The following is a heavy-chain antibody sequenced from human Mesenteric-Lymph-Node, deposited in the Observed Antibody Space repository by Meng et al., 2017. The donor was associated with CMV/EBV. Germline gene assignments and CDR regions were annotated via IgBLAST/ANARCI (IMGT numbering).Heavy chain of an antibody. D-gene: IGHD2-2*01. Sequence: TTYGLSWVRQAPGQGLEWMGWISPYNDNTNYAQRFQGRVTMTTDRSTRTAYMELRSLRSDDTAIYFCARDGRTDIVVVPAAMQNFDYWGQGTLVTVSS. J-gene: IGHJ4*02. CDR2: ISPYNDNT. CDR1: TTYG. V-gene: IGHV1-18*01. CDR3: ARDGRTDIVVVPAAMQNFDY.